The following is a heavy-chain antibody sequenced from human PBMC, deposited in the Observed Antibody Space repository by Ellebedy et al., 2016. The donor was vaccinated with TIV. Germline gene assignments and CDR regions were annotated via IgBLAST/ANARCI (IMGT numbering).Heavy chain of an antibody. Sequence: AASVKVSCKASGLTFSSYHMHWVRQAPGQGLEWMGIINPSGGSATYAQKFQGRVSMTRDTSTSTVYMELSSLRSEDTAIYYCAPEYYDVLTGHPYFDHWGQGTLVTVSS. CDR2: INPSGGSA. V-gene: IGHV1-46*01. D-gene: IGHD3-9*01. J-gene: IGHJ4*02. CDR1: GLTFSSYH. CDR3: APEYYDVLTGHPYFDH.